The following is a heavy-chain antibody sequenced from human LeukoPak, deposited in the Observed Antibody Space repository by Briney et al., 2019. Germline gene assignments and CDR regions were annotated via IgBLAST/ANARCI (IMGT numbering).Heavy chain of an antibody. CDR3: ARDIQYCSGGSCYSAYYYHYMDV. J-gene: IGHJ6*03. V-gene: IGHV7-4-1*02. D-gene: IGHD2-15*01. Sequence: ASVKVSCKASGYTFTSYAMNWVRQAPGQGLEWMGWINTNTGNPTYAQGFTGRFVFSLDTSVSTAYLQISSLKAEDTAVYYCARDIQYCSGGSCYSAYYYHYMDVWGKGTTVTVSS. CDR1: GYTFTSYA. CDR2: INTNTGNP.